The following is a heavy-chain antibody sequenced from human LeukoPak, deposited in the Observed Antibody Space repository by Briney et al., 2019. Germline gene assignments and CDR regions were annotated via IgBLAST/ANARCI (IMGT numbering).Heavy chain of an antibody. J-gene: IGHJ5*02. CDR1: GFTFSTSA. D-gene: IGHD4-11*01. Sequence: GASVKVSCKASGFTFSTSAVQWVRQARGQRFEWIGWIGVGSGKTNYAERFQERVTITRDMSTSTAYMELSSLRSEDTAVYYCAADHDYSLSYDSYGPLDAWGQGTLVTVSS. CDR2: IGVGSGKT. V-gene: IGHV1-58*01. CDR3: AADHDYSLSYDSYGPLDA.